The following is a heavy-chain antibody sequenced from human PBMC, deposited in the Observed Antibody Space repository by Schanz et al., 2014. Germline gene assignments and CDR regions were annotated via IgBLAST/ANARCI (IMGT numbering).Heavy chain of an antibody. CDR2: ISASGGTT. CDR3: VRVSFADPRLYRGMDRDIDY. V-gene: IGHV3-23*04. J-gene: IGHJ4*02. Sequence: EVHLVESGGGLVQPGGSLRLSCAASGFTFSSYAMSWVRQAPGKGLEWVSAISASGGTTYYADSVKGRFTISRDNSKNTLYLQMNSLRAEDTAVYYCVRVSFADPRLYRGMDRDIDYWGQGTLVTVSS. D-gene: IGHD3-16*02. CDR1: GFTFSSYA.